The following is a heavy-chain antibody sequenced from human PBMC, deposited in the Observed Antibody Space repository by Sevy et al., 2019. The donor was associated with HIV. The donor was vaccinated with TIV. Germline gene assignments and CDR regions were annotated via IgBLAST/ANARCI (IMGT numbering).Heavy chain of an antibody. CDR2: IKKDGNEK. CDR3: ASNTYHYDSNTYYPVY. CDR1: GFNLSPYW. V-gene: IGHV3-7*01. J-gene: IGHJ4*02. Sequence: GGSLRLSCVASGFNLSPYWMTWVRQAPGKGLEWVTNIKKDGNEKYYVDSAKSPLTVSKDNAKNALYLRMYSRRVEDTAVYCCASNTYHYDSNTYYPVYWGQGTRVTVSS. D-gene: IGHD3-22*01.